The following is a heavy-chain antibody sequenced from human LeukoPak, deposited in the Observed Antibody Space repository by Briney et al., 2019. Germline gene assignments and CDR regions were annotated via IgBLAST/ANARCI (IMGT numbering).Heavy chain of an antibody. Sequence: GGSLRLCCAASGFTFSSYSMNWVRQAPGKGLEWVSSISSSSSYIYYADSVKGRFTISRDNAKNSLYLQMNSLRAEDTAVYYCASPLGSGDAFDIWGQGTMVTVSS. J-gene: IGHJ3*02. V-gene: IGHV3-21*01. CDR1: GFTFSSYS. CDR2: ISSSSSYI. D-gene: IGHD3-10*01. CDR3: ASPLGSGDAFDI.